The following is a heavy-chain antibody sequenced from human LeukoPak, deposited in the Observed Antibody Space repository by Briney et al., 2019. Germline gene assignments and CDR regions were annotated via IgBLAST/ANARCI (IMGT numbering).Heavy chain of an antibody. J-gene: IGHJ6*02. CDR3: ARDSGNFHYDMDV. Sequence: RASVKVSCTTSGYSFNSHHVHWVRQAPGQGLEWMGVKFSHDGTTSYTQNFQGRLTMTRDTSTSTVYMELSSLRSEDTAVYYCARDSGNFHYDMDVWGQGTTVIVSS. V-gene: IGHV1-46*02. CDR2: KFSHDGTT. CDR1: GYSFNSHH. D-gene: IGHD3-10*01.